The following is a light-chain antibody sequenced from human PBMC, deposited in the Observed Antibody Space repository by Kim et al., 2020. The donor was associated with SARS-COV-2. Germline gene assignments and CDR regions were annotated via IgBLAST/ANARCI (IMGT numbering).Light chain of an antibody. V-gene: IGLV10-54*01. CDR1: SNNVGDQG. J-gene: IGLJ3*02. CDR2: RNN. CDR3: SAWDTSLTAWV. Sequence: QTATPTCTGNSNNVGDQGAGWLQQHPGHPPKLLSYRNNSRPSGISERFSASRSGNIASLTITGLQADDGADYYCSAWDTSLTAWVFGGGTQLTVL.